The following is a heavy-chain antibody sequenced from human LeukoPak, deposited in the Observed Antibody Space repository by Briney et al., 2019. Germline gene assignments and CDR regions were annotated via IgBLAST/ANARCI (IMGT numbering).Heavy chain of an antibody. J-gene: IGHJ4*02. V-gene: IGHV4-34*01. D-gene: IGHD6-13*01. CDR3: ARLGGGAAAFFGY. CDR2: INHSGST. CDR1: GGSFSGYY. Sequence: PSETPSLTCAVYGGSFSGYYWSWIRQPPGKGLEWIGEINHSGSTNYNPSLKSRVTISVDTSKNQFSLKLSSVTAADTAVYYCARLGGGAAAFFGYWGQGTLVTVSS.